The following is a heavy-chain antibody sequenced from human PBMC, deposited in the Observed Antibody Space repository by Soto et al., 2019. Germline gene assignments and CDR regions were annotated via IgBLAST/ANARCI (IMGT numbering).Heavy chain of an antibody. Sequence: ALRLSCAASGFTFDDYAMHWVRQAPGKGLEWVSGISWNSGSIGYADSVKGRFTISRDNAKNSLYLQMNSLRAEDTALYYCAKDKGSVTHDAFDIWGQGTMVTVS. V-gene: IGHV3-9*01. CDR1: GFTFDDYA. CDR3: AKDKGSVTHDAFDI. CDR2: ISWNSGSI. D-gene: IGHD5-18*01. J-gene: IGHJ3*02.